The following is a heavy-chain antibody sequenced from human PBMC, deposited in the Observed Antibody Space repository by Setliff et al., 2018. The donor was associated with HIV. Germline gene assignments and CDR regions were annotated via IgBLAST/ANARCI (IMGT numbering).Heavy chain of an antibody. CDR2: INHSGST. V-gene: IGHV4-34*01. D-gene: IGHD1-1*01. CDR1: GGSFNNYY. J-gene: IGHJ6*03. CDR3: ARVRDPNWNYDMDV. Sequence: SETLSLTCAVYGGSFNNYYWSWIRQPPGKGLEWVGEINHSGSTSYNPSLKSRVTISVDTSKNQFSLKLNSITAADTAIYFCARVRDPNWNYDMDVWGQGTTVTVSS.